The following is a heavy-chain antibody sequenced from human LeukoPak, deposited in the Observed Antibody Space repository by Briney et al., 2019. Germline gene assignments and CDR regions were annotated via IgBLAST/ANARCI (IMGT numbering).Heavy chain of an antibody. V-gene: IGHV1-69*01. Sequence: SVKVSCKASGGTFGRYAISWVRQAPGQGPEWMGGIIPLFGTGNYAQRFQGRVTITADESTSTAYMELSSLRSEDTGVYYCARVPDSWGSAFDIWGQGTMVTVSS. CDR1: GGTFGRYA. CDR3: ARVPDSWGSAFDI. J-gene: IGHJ3*02. D-gene: IGHD3-16*01. CDR2: IIPLFGTG.